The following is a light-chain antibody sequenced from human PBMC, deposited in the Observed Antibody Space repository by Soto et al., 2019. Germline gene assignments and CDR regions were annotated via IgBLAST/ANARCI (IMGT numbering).Light chain of an antibody. V-gene: IGKV1-9*01. CDR3: QHLNGYPII. J-gene: IGKJ5*01. CDR1: QDIINY. CDR2: AAS. Sequence: DIQLTQSPSFLSASVGDRVTVTCRASQDIINYLAWYQQKPGKAPKLLIYAASILQSGVPSRFSGSGSGTEFTLTITSLQPEDFATYYCQHLNGYPIIFGQGTRLEIK.